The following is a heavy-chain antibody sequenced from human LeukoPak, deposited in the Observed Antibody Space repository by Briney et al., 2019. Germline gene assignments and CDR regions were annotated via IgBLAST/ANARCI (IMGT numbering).Heavy chain of an antibody. V-gene: IGHV3-74*01. CDR2: IKTDGSST. CDR1: GFTFSSYW. Sequence: GGSLRLSCAASGFTFSSYWMHWVRQAPGKGLVWVSRIKTDGSSTYYADSVKGRFTISRDNAKNTLYLQMNSLRAEDMALYYCAKASSRSFSSGYYGNAFDIWGQGTMVTVSS. J-gene: IGHJ3*02. D-gene: IGHD6-19*01. CDR3: AKASSRSFSSGYYGNAFDI.